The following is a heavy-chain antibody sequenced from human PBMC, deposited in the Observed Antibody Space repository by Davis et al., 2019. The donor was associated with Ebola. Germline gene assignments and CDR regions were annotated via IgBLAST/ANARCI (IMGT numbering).Heavy chain of an antibody. J-gene: IGHJ6*02. Sequence: SETLSLTCTVSGGSISSYYWSWIRQPPGKGLEWIGYIYYSGGTNYNPSLKSRVTISVDTSKNQFSLKLSSVTAADTAVYYCARASRGYSYGYGPYYYGMDVWGQGTTVTVSS. CDR1: GGSISSYY. CDR3: ARASRGYSYGYGPYYYGMDV. CDR2: IYYSGGT. D-gene: IGHD5-18*01. V-gene: IGHV4-59*01.